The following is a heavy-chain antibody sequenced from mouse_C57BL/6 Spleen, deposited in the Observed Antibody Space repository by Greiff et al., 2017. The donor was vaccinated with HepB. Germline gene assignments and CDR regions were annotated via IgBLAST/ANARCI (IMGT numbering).Heavy chain of an antibody. Sequence: QVQLQQPGAELVKPGASVKLSCKASGYTFTSYWMQWVKQRPGQGLEWIGEIDPSDSYTNYNQKFKGKATLTVDTSSSTAYMQLSSLTSEDSAVYYCARAARWLLRSYYCDYRGQGTTLTVSS. D-gene: IGHD2-3*01. CDR2: IDPSDSYT. CDR3: ARAARWLLRSYYCDY. V-gene: IGHV1-50*01. J-gene: IGHJ2*01. CDR1: GYTFTSYW.